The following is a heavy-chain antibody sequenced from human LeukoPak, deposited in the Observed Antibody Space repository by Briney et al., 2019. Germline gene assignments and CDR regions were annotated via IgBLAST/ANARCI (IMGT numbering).Heavy chain of an antibody. Sequence: GGSLRLSCAASGFTVSSNYMSWIRQAPGKGLEWVSYISSSGSTIYYADSVKGRFTISRDNAKNSLYLQMDSLRAEDTAVYYCARDYYDSSGYYYFDYWGQGTLVTVSS. J-gene: IGHJ4*02. CDR2: ISSSGSTI. CDR1: GFTVSSNY. V-gene: IGHV3-11*04. CDR3: ARDYYDSSGYYYFDY. D-gene: IGHD3-22*01.